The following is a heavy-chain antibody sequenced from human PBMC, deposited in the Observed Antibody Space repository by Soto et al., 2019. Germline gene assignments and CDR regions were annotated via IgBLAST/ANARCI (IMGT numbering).Heavy chain of an antibody. CDR3: ARVGYSSGWLPDY. D-gene: IGHD6-19*01. CDR1: GFAFSSCS. Sequence: PGGSVRLSGAAAGFAFSSCSMHWVRQAPGKGLEWVSLISSSSSYIYYADSVKGRFTISRDNAKNSLYLQMNSLRAEDTAVYYCARVGYSSGWLPDYWGQGTLVTVSS. V-gene: IGHV3-21*01. J-gene: IGHJ4*02. CDR2: ISSSSSYI.